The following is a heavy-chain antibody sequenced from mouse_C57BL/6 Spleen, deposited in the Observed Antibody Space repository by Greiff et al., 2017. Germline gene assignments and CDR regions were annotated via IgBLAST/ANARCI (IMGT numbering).Heavy chain of an antibody. CDR3: ARFHYYDYDRDYFDY. D-gene: IGHD2-4*01. V-gene: IGHV14-2*01. CDR2: IDPEDGET. Sequence: EVKVVESGAELVKPGASVKLSCTASGFNIKDYYMHWVKQRTEQGLEWIGRIDPEDGETKYAPKFQGKATITADTSSNTAYLQLSSLTSEDTAVYYCARFHYYDYDRDYFDYWGQGTTLTVSS. CDR1: GFNIKDYY. J-gene: IGHJ2*01.